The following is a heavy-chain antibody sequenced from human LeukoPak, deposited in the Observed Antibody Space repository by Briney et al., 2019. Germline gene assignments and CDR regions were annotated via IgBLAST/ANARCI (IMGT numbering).Heavy chain of an antibody. V-gene: IGHV3-11*01. Sequence: GGSLRLSCAASGFTFSDYNMRWIRQAPGKGLEWVSSISRSGSTKYYADSVKGRLTISRDNARNSLFLQMNSLRAEDTAVYYCARVLRYCSGGNCYSGGLGYMDVWGKGTTVTISS. D-gene: IGHD2-15*01. CDR2: ISRSGSTK. J-gene: IGHJ6*03. CDR1: GFTFSDYN. CDR3: ARVLRYCSGGNCYSGGLGYMDV.